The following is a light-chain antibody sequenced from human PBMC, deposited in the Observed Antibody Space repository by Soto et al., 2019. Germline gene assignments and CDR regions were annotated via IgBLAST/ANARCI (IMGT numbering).Light chain of an antibody. CDR3: QSYDNSLSGPVV. CDR2: GNT. Sequence: QSVLTQPPSVSGAPGQRVTISCIGSSSNIGAGYDVYWYQQLPGTTPKLLIYGNTNRPSGVPDRFSGSKSGTSASLAISGLQAEDEANYYCQSYDNSLSGPVVFGGGTKLTVL. J-gene: IGLJ2*01. V-gene: IGLV1-40*01. CDR1: SSNIGAGYD.